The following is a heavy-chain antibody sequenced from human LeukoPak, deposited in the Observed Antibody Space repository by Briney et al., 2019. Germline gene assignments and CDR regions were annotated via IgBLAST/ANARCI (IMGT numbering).Heavy chain of an antibody. D-gene: IGHD6-19*01. Sequence: ASVKVSCKASGYTFTGYYMHWVRQAPGQGLEWMGWINPNSGGTNYAQKFQGRVTMTRDTSISTACMELSRLRSDDTAVYYCAGAVAGTGPVRYYYYYGMDVWGQGTTVTVSS. J-gene: IGHJ6*02. V-gene: IGHV1-2*02. CDR2: INPNSGGT. CDR3: AGAVAGTGPVRYYYYYGMDV. CDR1: GYTFTGYY.